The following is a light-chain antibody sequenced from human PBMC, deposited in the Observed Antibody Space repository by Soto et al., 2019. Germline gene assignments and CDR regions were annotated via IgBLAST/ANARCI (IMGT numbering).Light chain of an antibody. Sequence: QSVLTQPPSASGSPGQSVTISCTGTSSDVGVYNYVSWYQQHPGKAPKLIISEVNKRPSGVPDRFSGSKSGNTASLTVSGLQAEDEAAYSCSSYAGINNFVVFGGGTQLTVL. CDR1: SSDVGVYNY. V-gene: IGLV2-8*01. CDR2: EVN. CDR3: SSYAGINNFVV. J-gene: IGLJ2*01.